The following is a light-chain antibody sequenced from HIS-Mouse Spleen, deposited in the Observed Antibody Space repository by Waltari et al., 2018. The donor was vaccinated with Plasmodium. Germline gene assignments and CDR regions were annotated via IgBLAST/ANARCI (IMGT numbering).Light chain of an antibody. CDR2: EGS. CDR1: SSVVGSYNL. V-gene: IGLV2-23*01. Sequence: QSALTQPASVSGSPGQPFTISCTATSSVVGSYNLVSWYQQHPGKAPKLMIYEGSKRPSGVSNRFSGSKSGNTASLTISGLQAEDEADYYCCSYAGSSNVVFGGGTKLTVL. CDR3: CSYAGSSNVV. J-gene: IGLJ2*01.